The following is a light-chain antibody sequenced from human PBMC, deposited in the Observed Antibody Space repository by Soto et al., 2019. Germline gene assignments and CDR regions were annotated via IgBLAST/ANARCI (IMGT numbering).Light chain of an antibody. CDR1: SSNIANNY. V-gene: IGLV1-51*01. Sequence: QSVLTQPPSVSAAPGQRVTISCSGSSSNIANNYVSWFQQVPGTAPKLLIYDTSQRLSGVPDRFSGSKSGTSATLGITGLQTGDEADYYCGTWDSSLNAYVFGSGTKV. CDR2: DTS. J-gene: IGLJ1*01. CDR3: GTWDSSLNAYV.